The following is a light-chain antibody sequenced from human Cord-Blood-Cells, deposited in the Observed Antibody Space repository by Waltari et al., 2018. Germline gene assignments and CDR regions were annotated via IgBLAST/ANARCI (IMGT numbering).Light chain of an antibody. V-gene: IGKV1-5*01. CDR1: QSISSW. CDR3: QQYNSYSPYT. Sequence: DIQMTPSPSPLSASVGDRVTITCRASQSISSWLACYQQKPGKAPKLLICDASSLESGVPSRFSGSGSGTEFTLTISSLQPDDFATYYCQQYNSYSPYTFGQGTKLEIK. J-gene: IGKJ2*01. CDR2: DAS.